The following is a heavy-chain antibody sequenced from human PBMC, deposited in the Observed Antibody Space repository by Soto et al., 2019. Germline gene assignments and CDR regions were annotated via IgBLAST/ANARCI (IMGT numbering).Heavy chain of an antibody. CDR3: ARFGYSSGWDDFDY. CDR2: ISYDGSNK. V-gene: IGHV3-30-3*01. J-gene: IGHJ4*02. Sequence: QVQLVESGGGVVQPGRSLRLSCAASGFTFSSYAMHWVRQAPGKGLEWVAVISYDGSNKYYADSVKGRFTISRDNSKNTLYLQMNSLRAEDTAVYYCARFGYSSGWDDFDYWGQGTLVTVSS. CDR1: GFTFSSYA. D-gene: IGHD6-19*01.